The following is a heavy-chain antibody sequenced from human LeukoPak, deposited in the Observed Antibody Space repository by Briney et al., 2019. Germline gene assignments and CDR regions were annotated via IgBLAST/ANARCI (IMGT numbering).Heavy chain of an antibody. CDR3: ARVVYYGSGSYLVYYFDY. CDR2: IKQDGSEK. CDR1: GFTFSSYS. J-gene: IGHJ4*02. Sequence: GGSLRLSCAASGFTFSSYSMTWVRQAPGKGLEWVANIKQDGSEKYYVDSVEGRFTISRDNAKNSLYLQMNSLRAEDTAVYYCARVVYYGSGSYLVYYFDYWGQGTLVTVSS. V-gene: IGHV3-7*01. D-gene: IGHD3-10*01.